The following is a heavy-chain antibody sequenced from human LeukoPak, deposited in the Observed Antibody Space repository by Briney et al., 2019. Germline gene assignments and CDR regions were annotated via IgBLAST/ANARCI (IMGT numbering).Heavy chain of an antibody. CDR3: ARGGGGEYSSGWYDY. Sequence: SETLSLTCTVSGGSISSYYWSWLRQPPGKGLEWIGYIYYSGTTNYNPSLKSRVTISVATSKNQFSLNLSPVAAADTAVYYCARGGGGEYSSGWYDYWGQGTLVTVSS. CDR1: GGSISSYY. J-gene: IGHJ4*02. D-gene: IGHD6-19*01. CDR2: IYYSGTT. V-gene: IGHV4-59*01.